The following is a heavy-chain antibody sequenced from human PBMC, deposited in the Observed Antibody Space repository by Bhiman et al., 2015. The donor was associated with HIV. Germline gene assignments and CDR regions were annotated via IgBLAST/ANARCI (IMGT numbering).Heavy chain of an antibody. CDR3: ARSPGGTFPD. J-gene: IGHJ4*02. D-gene: IGHD1-1*01. CDR2: INSEGSNR. Sequence: EVQLVESGGGLVQPGGSLRLSCAASGFTFSSYWMHWVRQVPGKGLVWVSRINSEGSNRFYADSVKGRFTISRDNAKNTVYLQMNSLRAEDTAVYYCARSPGGTFPDWGQGTLVTVSS. V-gene: IGHV3-74*02. CDR1: GFTFSSYW.